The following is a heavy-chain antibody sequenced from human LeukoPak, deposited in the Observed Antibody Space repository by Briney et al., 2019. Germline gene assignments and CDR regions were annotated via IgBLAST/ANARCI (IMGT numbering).Heavy chain of an antibody. D-gene: IGHD4-23*01. CDR2: MNPNSGNT. V-gene: IGHV1-8*02. J-gene: IGHJ4*02. CDR1: GYTFTGYY. CDR3: ARTPPATTVVTRVGSY. Sequence: ASVKVSCKASGYTFTGYYMHWVRQAPGQGLEWMGWMNPNSGNTGYAQKFQGRVTMTRNTSISTAYMELSSLRSEDTAVYYCARTPPATTVVTRVGSYWGQGTLVTVSS.